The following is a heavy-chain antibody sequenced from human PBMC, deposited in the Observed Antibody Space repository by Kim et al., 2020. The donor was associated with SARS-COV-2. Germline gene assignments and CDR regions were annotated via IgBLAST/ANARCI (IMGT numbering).Heavy chain of an antibody. D-gene: IGHD6-19*01. J-gene: IGHJ6*02. Sequence: SETLSLTCAVYGGSFSGYYWSWIRQPPGKGLEWIGEINHSGSTNYNPSLKSRVTISVDTSKNQFSLKLSSVTAADTAVYYCARGYSSGWRYYYYGMDVWGQGTTVTVSS. V-gene: IGHV4-34*01. CDR1: GGSFSGYY. CDR3: ARGYSSGWRYYYYGMDV. CDR2: INHSGST.